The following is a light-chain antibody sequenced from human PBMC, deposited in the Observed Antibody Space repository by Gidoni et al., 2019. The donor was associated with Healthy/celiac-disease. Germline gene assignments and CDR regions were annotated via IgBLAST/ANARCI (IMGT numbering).Light chain of an antibody. CDR1: QSISSY. CDR2: AAS. Sequence: DIKMTQSPSSLSASVGDRVTITCRASQSISSYLNWYQQKPGKAPKLLIYAASSLQSGVPSRFSGSGSGTDFTLTISRLQPEDFATYCCQQSYNTPWTFGQGTKVEIK. V-gene: IGKV1-39*01. J-gene: IGKJ1*01. CDR3: QQSYNTPWT.